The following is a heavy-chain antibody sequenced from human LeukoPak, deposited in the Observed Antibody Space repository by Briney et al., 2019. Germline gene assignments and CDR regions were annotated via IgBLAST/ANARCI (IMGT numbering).Heavy chain of an antibody. CDR2: IYISGTT. CDR1: GGSISSGSYY. V-gene: IGHV4-61*02. Sequence: SQTLSLTCTVSGGSISSGSYYWSWIRQPAGKGLEWIGRIYISGTTHYNPSLKGRVTMSLDTSKNQFSLKLSSVTAADTAVYYCARAPYRYSGSHLDWGPGALVTVAS. J-gene: IGHJ4*02. CDR3: ARAPYRYSGSHLD. D-gene: IGHD1-26*01.